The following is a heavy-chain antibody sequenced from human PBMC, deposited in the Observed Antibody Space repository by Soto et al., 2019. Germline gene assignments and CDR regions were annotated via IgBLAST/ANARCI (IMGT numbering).Heavy chain of an antibody. J-gene: IGHJ5*02. V-gene: IGHV4-4*02. D-gene: IGHD2-21*01. CDR3: ARGGLAESWFDP. Sequence: QVQLQESGPGLVKPSGTLSLTCAVSSDSINSNYWWSWVRQSPGKGLEWIGEIYRSGSTNYNLSLRSRGTISIDNSKNQFSLKLSSVTAADTAVYYCARGGLAESWFDPWCQGALVTVSS. CDR2: IYRSGST. CDR1: SDSINSNYW.